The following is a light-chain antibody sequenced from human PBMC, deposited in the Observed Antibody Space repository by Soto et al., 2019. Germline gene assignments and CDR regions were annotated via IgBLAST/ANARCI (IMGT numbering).Light chain of an antibody. Sequence: EIVLTQSPATLSLSPGERASLSCRASQSVGSYLAWYQQKPGQAPRLLIYDASNRATGIPARFSGSGSETDFTLTISSLEPEDFAVYYCQQRDNWPPLSFGEGTKVEIK. CDR2: DAS. V-gene: IGKV3-11*01. CDR1: QSVGSY. J-gene: IGKJ4*01. CDR3: QQRDNWPPLS.